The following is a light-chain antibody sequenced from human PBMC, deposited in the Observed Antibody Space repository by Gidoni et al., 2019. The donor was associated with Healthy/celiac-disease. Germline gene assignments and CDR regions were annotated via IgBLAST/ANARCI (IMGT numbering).Light chain of an antibody. Sequence: SCRSSQSLLHSNGYNYLDWYLQKPGQSPQLLIYWGSNLASGVPDRFSGSGSGTDFTLKISRVEAEDVGVYYCMQALQTPITFGQGTRLEIK. CDR2: WGS. CDR1: QSLLHSNGYNY. J-gene: IGKJ5*01. CDR3: MQALQTPIT. V-gene: IGKV2-28*01.